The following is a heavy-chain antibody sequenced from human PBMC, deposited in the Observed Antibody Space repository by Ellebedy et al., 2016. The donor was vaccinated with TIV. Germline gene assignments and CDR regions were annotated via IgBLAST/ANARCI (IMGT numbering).Heavy chain of an antibody. J-gene: IGHJ3*01. CDR1: GFAFNRFW. D-gene: IGHD5-24*01. V-gene: IGHV3-7*04. CDR3: VRDTVAVPDGNTFDF. Sequence: PGGSLRLSCAASGFAFNRFWMGWIRQSPGKGLERVAHMKYDEIERYYANSVKGRFTISRDNARNSLYLQMKSLRVDDTAVYYCVRDTVAVPDGNTFDFWGQGTMVSVS. CDR2: MKYDEIER.